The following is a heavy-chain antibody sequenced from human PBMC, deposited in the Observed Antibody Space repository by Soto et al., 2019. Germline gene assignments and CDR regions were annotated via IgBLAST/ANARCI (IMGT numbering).Heavy chain of an antibody. J-gene: IGHJ5*02. CDR2: IYHSGST. V-gene: IGHV4-39*07. CDR3: ARVPGP. Sequence: SETLSLTCTVSGGSISSSSYYWGWIRQPPGKGLEWIGSIYHSGSTYYNPSLKSRVTISVDTSKNQFSLKLSSVTTADTAVYYCARVPGPWGQGTLVTVSS. D-gene: IGHD2-2*01. CDR1: GGSISSSSYY.